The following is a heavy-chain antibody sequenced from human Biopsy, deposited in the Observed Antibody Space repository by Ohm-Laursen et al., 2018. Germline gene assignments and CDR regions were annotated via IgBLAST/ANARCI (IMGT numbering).Heavy chain of an antibody. CDR3: ARDGEAKYCKHCVCPSDF. CDR2: ISFNSGTI. V-gene: IGHV3-9*01. J-gene: IGHJ4*02. D-gene: IGHD2/OR15-2a*01. Sequence: SLRLSCAASGFIFDDYAMHWVRQAPGKGLEWVSTISFNSGTIAYADSVKGRFTISRDNGKNSVYLQMNSLRVEDTAVYYCARDGEAKYCKHCVCPSDFWGQGTLVTVSS. CDR1: GFIFDDYA.